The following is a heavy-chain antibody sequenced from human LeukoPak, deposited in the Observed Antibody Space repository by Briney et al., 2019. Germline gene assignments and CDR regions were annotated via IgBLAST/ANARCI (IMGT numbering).Heavy chain of an antibody. D-gene: IGHD3-22*01. Sequence: GGSLRPSCAASGLSFSDVWMTWVRHPPGKGLEWVATIKQDGSEKYCLDSVKGRFTISGDNSKNTLYLQMNSLRVDDTAVYFCARAEYDSSLGFGFWGQGTLVTVSS. V-gene: IGHV3-7*03. J-gene: IGHJ4*02. CDR2: IKQDGSEK. CDR1: GLSFSDVW. CDR3: ARAEYDSSLGFGF.